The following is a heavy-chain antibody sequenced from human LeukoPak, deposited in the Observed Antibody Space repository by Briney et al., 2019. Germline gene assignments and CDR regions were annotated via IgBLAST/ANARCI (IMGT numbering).Heavy chain of an antibody. CDR3: AKCRELFTLFDY. Sequence: PGGSLRLSCAASGFTFSSYAMSWVRQAPGKGLEWVSAISGSGDSTYYADSVKGRFTISRDNSKNTLYLQMNSLRAEDTAVYYCAKCRELFTLFDYWGQGTLVTVSS. CDR2: ISGSGDST. V-gene: IGHV3-23*01. D-gene: IGHD1-26*01. J-gene: IGHJ4*02. CDR1: GFTFSSYA.